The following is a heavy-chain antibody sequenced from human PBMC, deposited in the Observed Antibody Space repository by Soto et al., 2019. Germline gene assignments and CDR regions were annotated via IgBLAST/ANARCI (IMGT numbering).Heavy chain of an antibody. V-gene: IGHV4-4*07. Sequence: TSETLALSCNFSVGSISNYYWSWMRQSAGKGLERIGRIYPGGSTNYNPSLKSRVTMSVDTSKNQFSLRLTSVTAADTAVYYCARASVGPPGGGSWIMPFDFWGQGTRVTVSS. D-gene: IGHD2-15*01. J-gene: IGHJ4*02. CDR3: ARASVGPPGGGSWIMPFDF. CDR1: VGSISNYY. CDR2: IYPGGST.